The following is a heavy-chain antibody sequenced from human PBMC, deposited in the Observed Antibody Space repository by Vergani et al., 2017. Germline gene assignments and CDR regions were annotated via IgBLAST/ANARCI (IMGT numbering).Heavy chain of an antibody. Sequence: VQLVESGGGVVQPGRSLRLSCAASGFTFSSYAMHWVRQAPGKGLEWVAVISYDGSNKYYADSVKGRFTISRDNSKNTLYLQMNSLRAEDTAVYYCAREPGYSGSAPLFNXFDPWGQGTLVTVSS. V-gene: IGHV3-30-3*01. CDR1: GFTFSSYA. CDR2: ISYDGSNK. D-gene: IGHD5-12*01. J-gene: IGHJ5*02. CDR3: AREPGYSGSAPLFNXFDP.